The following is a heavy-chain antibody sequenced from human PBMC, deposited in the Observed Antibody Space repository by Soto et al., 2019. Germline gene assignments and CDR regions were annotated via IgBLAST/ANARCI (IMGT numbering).Heavy chain of an antibody. CDR3: ARHPSDFWFDP. J-gene: IGHJ5*02. CDR2: IYYSGST. CDR1: GGSISSSSYF. V-gene: IGHV4-39*01. D-gene: IGHD2-21*02. Sequence: LTLTCTVSGGSISSSSYFWGWIRQPPGKGLEWIGSIYYSGSTYYNPSLKSRVTVSVDTSKNQFSLKLSSVTAADTAVYYCARHPSDFWFDPWGQGTLDTVSS.